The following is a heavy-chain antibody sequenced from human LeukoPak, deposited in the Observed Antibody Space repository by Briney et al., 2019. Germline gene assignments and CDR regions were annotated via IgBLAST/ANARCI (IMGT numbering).Heavy chain of an antibody. Sequence: PGGSLRLSCAVSGSTFSTYWMSWVRQAPGKGLEWVANLNQDGSEKYYVDSVKGRFTISRDNAKNLVYLQMNSLRGEDTAVYYCATIGGYDYDYFDYWGQGTLVTASS. J-gene: IGHJ4*02. CDR2: LNQDGSEK. D-gene: IGHD5-12*01. CDR3: ATIGGYDYDYFDY. CDR1: GSTFSTYW. V-gene: IGHV3-7*03.